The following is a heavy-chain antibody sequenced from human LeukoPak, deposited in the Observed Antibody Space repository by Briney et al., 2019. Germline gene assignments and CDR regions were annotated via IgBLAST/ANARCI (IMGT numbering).Heavy chain of an antibody. CDR3: AKDLGDIVLMVYATSYDY. D-gene: IGHD2-8*01. CDR2: ISGSGGST. Sequence: GGSLRLSCAASGFTFSSYAVSWVRQAPGKGLEWLSGISGSGGSTYYADSVKGRFTISRDNSKNTLYLQMNSLRAEDTAVYYCAKDLGDIVLMVYATSYDYWGQGTLVTVSS. V-gene: IGHV3-23*01. CDR1: GFTFSSYA. J-gene: IGHJ4*02.